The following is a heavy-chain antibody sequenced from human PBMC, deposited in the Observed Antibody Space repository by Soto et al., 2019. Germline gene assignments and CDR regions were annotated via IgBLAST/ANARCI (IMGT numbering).Heavy chain of an antibody. CDR3: ARGGSNDWQVAFDI. Sequence: PETLSLTCVVSGGSFSTYYYNWIRQSPGKGLEWIGEINHSGNNNYSPSLKSRVTMSLDTSKNQFSLELTSVTAADTAVYYCARGGSNDWQVAFDIWGQGTTVLGSS. CDR1: GGSFSTYY. D-gene: IGHD3-9*01. CDR2: INHSGNN. V-gene: IGHV4-34*01. J-gene: IGHJ3*02.